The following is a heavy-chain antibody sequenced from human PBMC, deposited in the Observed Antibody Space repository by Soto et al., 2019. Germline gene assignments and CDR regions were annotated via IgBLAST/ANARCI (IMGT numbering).Heavy chain of an antibody. D-gene: IGHD3-3*01. CDR2: ISAYNGNT. J-gene: IGHJ6*02. Sequence: GASVKVSCKASGYTFTSYGISWVRQAPGQGLEWMGWISAYNGNTNYAQKLQGRVTMTTDTSTSTAYMELRSLRSDDTAVYYCARTNYDFWSGSGVGMDVWGQGTTVTV. CDR1: GYTFTSYG. V-gene: IGHV1-18*01. CDR3: ARTNYDFWSGSGVGMDV.